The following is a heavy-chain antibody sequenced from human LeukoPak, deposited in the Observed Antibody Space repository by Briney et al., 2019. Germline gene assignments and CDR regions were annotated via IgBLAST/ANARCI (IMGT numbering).Heavy chain of an antibody. J-gene: IGHJ4*02. CDR2: INPNSGGT. CDR3: ARKMVSAYYFDY. CDR1: GYTFTGYY. Sequence: ASVNVSCKASGYTFTGYYMHWVRQAPGQGLEWMGWINPNSGGTNYAQKFQGRVTMTRDTSTSTVYMELSSLRSEDTAVYYCARKMVSAYYFDYWGQGTLVTVSS. D-gene: IGHD3-10*01. V-gene: IGHV1-2*02.